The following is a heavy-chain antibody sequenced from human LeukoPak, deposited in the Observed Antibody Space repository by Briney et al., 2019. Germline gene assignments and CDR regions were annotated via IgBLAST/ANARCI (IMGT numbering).Heavy chain of an antibody. J-gene: IGHJ4*02. CDR3: ASAPPYCSSTSCFGSQFDY. CDR2: IYPGDSDT. D-gene: IGHD2-2*01. V-gene: IGHV5-51*01. Sequence: NRGESLKISCKGSGYSFTSYWIGWVRQMPGKGLEWMGIIYPGDSDTRYSPSFQGQVTISADKSISTAYLQWSSLKASDTAMYYCASAPPYCSSTSCFGSQFDYWGQGTLVTVSS. CDR1: GYSFTSYW.